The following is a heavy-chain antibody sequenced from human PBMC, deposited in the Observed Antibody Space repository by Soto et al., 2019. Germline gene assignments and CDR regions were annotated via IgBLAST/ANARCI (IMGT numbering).Heavy chain of an antibody. V-gene: IGHV5-51*01. D-gene: IGHD1-1*01. CDR1: GYSFTTYW. J-gene: IGHJ3*02. CDR3: ARHRLRYTWKAAFII. Sequence: PGESLKISCKASGYSFTTYWIGWVRQMPGKGLEWMGIIYPGDSEPRYGPSFQGQVTISAAKSISTAYLQWSSLKASDTAMYYCARHRLRYTWKAAFIIWGQGTMVTVSS. CDR2: IYPGDSEP.